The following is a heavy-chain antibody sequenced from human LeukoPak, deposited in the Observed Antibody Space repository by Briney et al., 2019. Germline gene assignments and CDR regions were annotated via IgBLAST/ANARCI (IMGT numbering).Heavy chain of an antibody. Sequence: ASVKVSCKASGYTFTSYDINWVRQATGQGLEWMGWMNPNSGNTGYAQKFQGRGTMTRNTSISKAYMELSSLRSEDTAVYYCARGHLMVRGVIIYYYYYMDVWGKGTTVTVSS. J-gene: IGHJ6*03. CDR2: MNPNSGNT. V-gene: IGHV1-8*01. CDR1: GYTFTSYD. CDR3: ARGHLMVRGVIIYYYYYMDV. D-gene: IGHD3-10*01.